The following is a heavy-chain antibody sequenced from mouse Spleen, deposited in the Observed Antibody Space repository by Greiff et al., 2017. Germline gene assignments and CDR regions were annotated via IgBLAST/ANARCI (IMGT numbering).Heavy chain of an antibody. CDR3: AREGIYGPFAY. CDR1: GYSFTGYY. CDR2: INPSTGGT. J-gene: IGHJ3*01. Sequence: VQLKQSGPELVKPGASVKISCKASGYSFTGYYMNWVKQSPEKSLEWIGEINPSTGGTTYNQKFKAKATLTVDKSSSTAYMQLKSLTSEDSAVYYCAREGIYGPFAYWGQGTLVTVSA. V-gene: IGHV1-42*01. D-gene: IGHD1-2*01.